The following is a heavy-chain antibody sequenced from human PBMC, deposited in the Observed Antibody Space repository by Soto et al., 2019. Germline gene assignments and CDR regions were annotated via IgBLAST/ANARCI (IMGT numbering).Heavy chain of an antibody. Sequence: GGSLRLSCAASGFTFSGSAMHWVRQASGKGLEWVGRIRSKANSCATAYAASVKGRFTISRDDSKNTAYLQMNSLKTEDTAVYYCTGTIVGAPSWGQGTLVTVSS. D-gene: IGHD1-26*01. CDR1: GFTFSGSA. CDR2: IRSKANSCAT. J-gene: IGHJ5*02. V-gene: IGHV3-73*01. CDR3: TGTIVGAPS.